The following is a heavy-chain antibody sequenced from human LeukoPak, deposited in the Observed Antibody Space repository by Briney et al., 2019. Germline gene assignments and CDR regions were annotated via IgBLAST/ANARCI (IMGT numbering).Heavy chain of an antibody. CDR1: GFTFSSYA. D-gene: IGHD6-13*01. CDR2: ISGSGGST. J-gene: IGHJ6*02. V-gene: IGHV3-23*01. Sequence: GGSLRLSCAASGFTFSSYAMSWVRQAPGKGLEWVSAISGSGGSTYYADSVEGRFTISRDNSKNTLYLQMNSLRAEDTAVYYCAKDHGSSWPSASYYYYGMDVWGQGTTVTVSS. CDR3: AKDHGSSWPSASYYYYGMDV.